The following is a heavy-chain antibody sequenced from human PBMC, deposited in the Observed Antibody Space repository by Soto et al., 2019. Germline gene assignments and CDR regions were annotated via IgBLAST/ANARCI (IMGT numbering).Heavy chain of an antibody. V-gene: IGHV3-23*01. D-gene: IGHD3-22*01. CDR2: ISVSGDSA. CDR1: GFTFNTYA. Sequence: GGSLRLSCAASGFTFNTYAMNWVRQAPGKGLEWVSTISVSGDSAYFADSVRGRFTISRDNSKNTVYLQMNSLRADDTAMYYCATRPLSDGSGASCTPFDSWGEGTLVTV. J-gene: IGHJ4*02. CDR3: ATRPLSDGSGASCTPFDS.